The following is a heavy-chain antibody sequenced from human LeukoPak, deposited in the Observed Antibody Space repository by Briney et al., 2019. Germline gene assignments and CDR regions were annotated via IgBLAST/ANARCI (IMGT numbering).Heavy chain of an antibody. J-gene: IGHJ6*02. CDR1: GFTFSSYA. Sequence: GGSLRLSCAASGFTFSSYAMSWVRQAPGKGLEWVSAISGSGGSTYYADSVKGRFTISGDNSKNTLYLQMNSLRAEDTAVYYCAKDWWFGEQAGRYYYYYGMDVWGQGTTVTVSS. CDR2: ISGSGGST. D-gene: IGHD3-10*01. V-gene: IGHV3-23*01. CDR3: AKDWWFGEQAGRYYYYYGMDV.